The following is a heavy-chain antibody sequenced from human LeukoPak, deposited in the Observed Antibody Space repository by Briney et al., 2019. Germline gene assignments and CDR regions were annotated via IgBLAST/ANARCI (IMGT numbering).Heavy chain of an antibody. CDR2: IYYSGST. J-gene: IGHJ4*02. Sequence: SETLSLTCTVSGGSISSGGYYWSWIRQHPGKGLEWIGYIYYSGSTYHNPSPKSRVTISVDTSKNQFSLKLSSVTAADTAVYYCASVSSSWYAAFDYWGQGTLVTVSS. CDR1: GGSISSGGYY. CDR3: ASVSSSWYAAFDY. D-gene: IGHD6-13*01. V-gene: IGHV4-31*03.